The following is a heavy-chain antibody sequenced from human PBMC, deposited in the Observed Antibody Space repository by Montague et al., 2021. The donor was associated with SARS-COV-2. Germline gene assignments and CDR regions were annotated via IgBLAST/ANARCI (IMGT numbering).Heavy chain of an antibody. Sequence: SETLSLTCTVSGGSISSYYWSWIRQPPGKGLEWIGYIYYSGSTNYNPSLKSRVTISVDTSKNQFSLKLSSVTAADMAVYYCARVGAPYYDILTGYYIEGSDAFDIWGQGTMVTVSS. V-gene: IGHV4-59*13. CDR2: IYYSGST. CDR3: ARVGAPYYDILTGYYIEGSDAFDI. D-gene: IGHD3-9*01. J-gene: IGHJ3*02. CDR1: GGSISSYY.